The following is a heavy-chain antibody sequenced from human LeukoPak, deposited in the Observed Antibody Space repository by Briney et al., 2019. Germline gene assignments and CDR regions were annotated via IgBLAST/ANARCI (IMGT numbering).Heavy chain of an antibody. V-gene: IGHV3-23*01. CDR1: GFTFSSYW. Sequence: GGSLRLSCAASGFTFSSYWMSWVRQAPGKGLEWVSAISGGGGRTYYADSVKGRFTISRDNSKNTLYLQMNSLRAEDTAVYYCASSIAATDTDFDYWGQGTLVTVSS. CDR3: ASSIAATDTDFDY. CDR2: ISGGGGRT. J-gene: IGHJ4*02. D-gene: IGHD6-13*01.